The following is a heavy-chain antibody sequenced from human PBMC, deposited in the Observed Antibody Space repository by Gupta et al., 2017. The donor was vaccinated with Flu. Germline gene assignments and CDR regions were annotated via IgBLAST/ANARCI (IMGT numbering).Heavy chain of an antibody. CDR3: ARTAGAYCSSTSCYYHRMYNWFDP. CDR2: ISSSSSYI. Sequence: SISSSSSYIYYADSVKGRFTISRDNAKNSLYLQMNSLRAEDTAVYYCARTAGAYCSSTSCYYHRMYNWFDPWGQGTLVTVSS. D-gene: IGHD2-2*01. V-gene: IGHV3-21*01. J-gene: IGHJ5*02.